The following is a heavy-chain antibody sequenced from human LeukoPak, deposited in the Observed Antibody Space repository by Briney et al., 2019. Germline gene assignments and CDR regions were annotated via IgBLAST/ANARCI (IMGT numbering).Heavy chain of an antibody. V-gene: IGHV5-51*01. J-gene: IGHJ4*02. D-gene: IGHD3-22*01. CDR3: ARARDSSGYYGWY. CDR1: GYGFTTYW. CDR2: IYPGDSDT. Sequence: GASLQISCKGSGYGFTTYWIGWVRQLPGKGLEWMGIIYPGDSDTRYSPSFQGQVTISADKSITTAYLQWSSLKASDTAMYFCARARDSSGYYGWYWRQGTQVTVSS.